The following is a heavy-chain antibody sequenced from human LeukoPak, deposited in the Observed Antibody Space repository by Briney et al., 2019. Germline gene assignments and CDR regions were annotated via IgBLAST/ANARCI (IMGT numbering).Heavy chain of an antibody. CDR3: ARVRGYSSSGFDY. J-gene: IGHJ4*02. V-gene: IGHV3-7*01. D-gene: IGHD6-13*01. CDR1: RFTFRSYW. Sequence: GGSLRLSCLASRFTFRSYWMRWVRQAPGKGLEWVANIKQDGSENYYADPVKGRFTISRDNAKNSLYLQMNSLRAADTAVYYCARVRGYSSSGFDYWGQGTLVTVSS. CDR2: IKQDGSEN.